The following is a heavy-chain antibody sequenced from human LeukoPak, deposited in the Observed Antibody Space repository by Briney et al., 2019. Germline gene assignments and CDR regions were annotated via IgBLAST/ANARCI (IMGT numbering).Heavy chain of an antibody. CDR2: ISDSGSFI. D-gene: IGHD1-26*01. V-gene: IGHV3-48*03. Sequence: PGGSLRLSCATSGFTFSNYEMTWVRQAPGKGLEWISYISDSGSFIDYADSVKGRFTISRDNAKNSLYLQMNSLRAEDTAFYYCAKDIGALIVGAAIHWFDPWGQGTLVTVSS. CDR1: GFTFSNYE. J-gene: IGHJ5*02. CDR3: AKDIGALIVGAAIHWFDP.